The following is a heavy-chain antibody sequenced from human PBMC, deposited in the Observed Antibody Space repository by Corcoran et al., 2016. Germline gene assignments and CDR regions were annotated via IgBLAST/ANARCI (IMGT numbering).Heavy chain of an antibody. CDR2: INHSGST. CDR3: ARGPAAAIRGGFDY. CDR1: GGSFSGFY. D-gene: IGHD2-2*01. J-gene: IGHJ4*02. V-gene: IGHV4-34*01. Sequence: QLQQWGAGLLKPSETLSLTCAVYGGSFSGFYWGWIRQPPGKGLEWIGEINHSGSTNYNPSLKSRVTISVDTSKNQFSLKLSSGTAADTAVYYCARGPAAAIRGGFDYWGQGTLVTVSS.